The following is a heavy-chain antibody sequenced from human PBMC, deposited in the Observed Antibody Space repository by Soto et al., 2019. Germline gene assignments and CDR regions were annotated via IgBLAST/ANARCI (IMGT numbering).Heavy chain of an antibody. V-gene: IGHV4-30-2*01. CDR3: ARAGGYDYDY. J-gene: IGHJ4*02. Sequence: QLQLQESGSGLVKPSQTLSLTCAVSGGSISSGGYSWSWIRQPPGKGLEWIGYIYHSGSTYYNPSLKGRVTISVDRSTNQFVLKLRSVIAAATAVYYCARAGGYDYDYWGQGTLVTVSS. CDR1: GGSISSGGYS. D-gene: IGHD5-12*01. CDR2: IYHSGST.